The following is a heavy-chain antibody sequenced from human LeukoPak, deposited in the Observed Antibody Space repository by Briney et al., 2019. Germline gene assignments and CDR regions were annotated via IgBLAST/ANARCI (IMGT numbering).Heavy chain of an antibody. J-gene: IGHJ3*02. Sequence: SETLSLTCAVYAGSFSGYYWSWIRQPPGKGLEWSGEINHSGSTNHNPSLKSRVTISVDTSKNQFSLKLSSVTAADTAVYYCASGPGGYCSGGSCYGNAFDIWVQGTMVTVSS. D-gene: IGHD2-15*01. CDR3: ASGPGGYCSGGSCYGNAFDI. V-gene: IGHV4-34*01. CDR1: AGSFSGYY. CDR2: INHSGST.